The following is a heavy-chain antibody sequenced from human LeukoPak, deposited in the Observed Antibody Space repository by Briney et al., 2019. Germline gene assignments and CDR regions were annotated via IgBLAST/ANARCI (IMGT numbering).Heavy chain of an antibody. V-gene: IGHV3-30-3*01. CDR2: ISYDGSNK. Sequence: PGGSLRLSCAASGFPFSTYAMHWVRQAPDKGLEWVAFISYDGSNKYYADSVKGRFTISRDNSKNTLYLQMNSLRAEDTAVYYCARPHTAMFSAFDYWGQGTLVTVSS. J-gene: IGHJ4*02. CDR1: GFPFSTYA. CDR3: ARPHTAMFSAFDY. D-gene: IGHD5-18*01.